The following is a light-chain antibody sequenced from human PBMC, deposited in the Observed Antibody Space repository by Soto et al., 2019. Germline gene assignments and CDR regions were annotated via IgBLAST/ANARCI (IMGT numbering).Light chain of an antibody. CDR2: GAS. CDR1: QSVSSN. Sequence: EIVMTQSPATLSVSPGERATLSCRASQSVSSNLAWYQQKPGQAPRLLIYGASTRATGIPGRFSGSGSGTEYTLTISSLQSEDFAVYYCQQYDNWPVTFGQGTRLENK. J-gene: IGKJ5*01. CDR3: QQYDNWPVT. V-gene: IGKV3-15*01.